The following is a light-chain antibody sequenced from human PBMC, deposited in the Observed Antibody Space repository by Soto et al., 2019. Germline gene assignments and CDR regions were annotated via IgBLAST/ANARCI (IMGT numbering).Light chain of an antibody. J-gene: IGKJ4*01. CDR3: QQYGSSPT. CDR1: QTISSGF. Sequence: EIVLTQSPGILYLSPGDRATLSCRASQTISSGFLAWYQQKVGQAPRLLIYGASSRATGIPDRFSGSGSGTDFTLTISRLEPEDFAVYYCQQYGSSPTFGGGTKVDIK. CDR2: GAS. V-gene: IGKV3-20*01.